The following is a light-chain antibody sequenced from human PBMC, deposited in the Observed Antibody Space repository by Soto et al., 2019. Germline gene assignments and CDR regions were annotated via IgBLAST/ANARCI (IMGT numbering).Light chain of an antibody. V-gene: IGLV1-51*01. CDR3: GTWDDRLDGNYV. CDR2: DND. J-gene: IGLJ1*01. Sequence: QSVLTQPPSVSAAPGQQVTISCSGSSSSIGDNYVSWYQHLPGTAPKLVVYDNDRRPSGIPGRFSGSKSGTSATLVITGLQTGDEADYYCGTWDDRLDGNYVFGTGTKVTVL. CDR1: SSSIGDNY.